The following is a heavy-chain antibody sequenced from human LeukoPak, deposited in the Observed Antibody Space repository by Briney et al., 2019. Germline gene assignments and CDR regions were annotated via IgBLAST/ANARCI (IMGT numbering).Heavy chain of an antibody. D-gene: IGHD1-1*01. J-gene: IGHJ4*02. V-gene: IGHV3-48*03. CDR3: AREGDVHNWNDGYYFDH. Sequence: GGSLRLSCVASGFTFSQFEMTWVRQAPGKGLEWTSYSSPSGITTYYANSVRGRFTISRDNAKNALYLQMDGLTVDDTALYYCAREGDVHNWNDGYYFDHWGQGILVTVSA. CDR1: GFTFSQFE. CDR2: SSPSGITT.